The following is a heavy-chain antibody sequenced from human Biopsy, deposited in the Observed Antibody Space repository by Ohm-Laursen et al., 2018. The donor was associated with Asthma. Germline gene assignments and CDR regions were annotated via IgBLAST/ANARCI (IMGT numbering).Heavy chain of an antibody. CDR3: AKSADFYDSTDYLDF. CDR1: GFSFADCA. Sequence: SLRLSCAASGFSFADCAMHWVRNAPGKGLERVSSISWHSGNIDYADSAKGRFTISRDNAKNSLYLQMQSLRPEDTAFYYCAKSADFYDSTDYLDFWGRGTLVTVSS. J-gene: IGHJ4*01. CDR2: ISWHSGNI. V-gene: IGHV3-9*01. D-gene: IGHD3-22*01.